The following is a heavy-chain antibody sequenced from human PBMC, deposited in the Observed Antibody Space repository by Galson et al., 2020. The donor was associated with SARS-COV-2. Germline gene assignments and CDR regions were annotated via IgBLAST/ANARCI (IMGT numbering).Heavy chain of an antibody. CDR3: AKEITIFGVVISQDAFDI. CDR2: IRYDGSNK. Sequence: GGSLRLSCAASGFTFSSYGMHWVRQAPGKGLEWVASIRYDGSNKYYADSVKGRFTISRDNSKNTLYLQMNSLRAEDTAVYYCAKEITIFGVVISQDAFDIWGQGTMVTVSS. J-gene: IGHJ3*02. V-gene: IGHV3-30*02. D-gene: IGHD3-3*01. CDR1: GFTFSSYG.